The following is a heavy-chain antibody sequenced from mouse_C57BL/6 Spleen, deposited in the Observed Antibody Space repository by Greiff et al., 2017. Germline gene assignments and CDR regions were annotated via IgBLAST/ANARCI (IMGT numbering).Heavy chain of an antibody. CDR3: ARKAPWGDGGYFDV. CDR2: IWTGGGT. D-gene: IGHD2-3*01. J-gene: IGHJ1*03. Sequence: VQRVESGPGLVAPSQSLSITCTVSGFSLTSYAISWVRQPPGKGLEWLGVIWTGGGTNYNSALKSRLSISKDNSKSQVFLKMNSLQADDTARYYCARKAPWGDGGYFDVWGTGTTVTVSS. V-gene: IGHV2-9-1*01. CDR1: GFSLTSYA.